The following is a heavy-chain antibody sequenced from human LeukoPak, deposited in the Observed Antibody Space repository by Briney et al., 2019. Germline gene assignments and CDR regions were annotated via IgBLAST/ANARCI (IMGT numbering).Heavy chain of an antibody. CDR2: ISAYNGNT. D-gene: IGHD3-22*01. CDR3: ARDYYDSSGYHNWFDP. CDR1: GYTFTSYG. Sequence: VASVKVSCKASGYTFTSYGISWVRQAPGQGLEWMGWISAYNGNTNYAQKLQGRVTMTTDTSTSTAYMELRSLRSDDTAVYYCARDYYDSSGYHNWFDPWGQGTLVTVSS. V-gene: IGHV1-18*01. J-gene: IGHJ5*02.